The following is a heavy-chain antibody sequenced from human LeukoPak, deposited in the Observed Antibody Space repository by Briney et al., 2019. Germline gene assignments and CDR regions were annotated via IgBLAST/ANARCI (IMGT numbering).Heavy chain of an antibody. Sequence: GGSLRLSCAASGFTFSSYAMHWVRQAPGKGLEWVAVISYDGSNKYYADSVKGRFTISRDNSKNTLYLQMNSLRAEDTAVYYCARFPDAGDYWGQGTLVTVSS. CDR2: ISYDGSNK. J-gene: IGHJ4*02. CDR3: ARFPDAGDY. V-gene: IGHV3-30-3*01. CDR1: GFTFSSYA. D-gene: IGHD1-14*01.